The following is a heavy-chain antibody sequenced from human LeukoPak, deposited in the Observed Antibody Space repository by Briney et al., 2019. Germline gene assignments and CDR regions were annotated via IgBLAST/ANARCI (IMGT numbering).Heavy chain of an antibody. V-gene: IGHV4-59*01. Sequence: SETLSLTCTVSGGSISGYFWSWIRQPPGKGLEWIGYIFYSGSTNYNPSLKSRVTISIDTSKSQFSLKLSSVTAADTAVYYCARVGDWNDLVYWGQGTLVTVSS. CDR3: ARVGDWNDLVY. J-gene: IGHJ4*02. CDR1: GGSISGYF. CDR2: IFYSGST. D-gene: IGHD1-1*01.